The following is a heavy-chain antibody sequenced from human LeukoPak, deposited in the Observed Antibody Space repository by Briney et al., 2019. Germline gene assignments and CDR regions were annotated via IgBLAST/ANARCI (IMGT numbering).Heavy chain of an antibody. CDR2: IYSGGST. CDR3: ARGGYYYYFDY. CDR1: GFTVSSNY. V-gene: IGHV3-53*01. D-gene: IGHD3-22*01. Sequence: GGSVRLSCAASGFTVSSNYMSWVRQAPGKGLEWVSVIYSGGSTYYADSVKGRFTISRDNSKNTLYLQMNSLRAEDTAVYYCARGGYYYYFDYWGQGTLVTVSS. J-gene: IGHJ4*02.